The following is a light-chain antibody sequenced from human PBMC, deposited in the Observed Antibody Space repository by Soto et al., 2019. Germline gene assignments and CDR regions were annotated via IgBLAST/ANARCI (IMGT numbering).Light chain of an antibody. CDR1: QTIGYY. Sequence: IQMTQSPSSLSASVGDRVTITCRASQTIGYYLNWYQQKPGKAPTLLIYAASSLQSGVPSRFSGSQSGTDFSLTISNLQPEDFATYYCQQSQSTLYTFGHGTKLAMK. V-gene: IGKV1-39*01. CDR3: QQSQSTLYT. CDR2: AAS. J-gene: IGKJ2*01.